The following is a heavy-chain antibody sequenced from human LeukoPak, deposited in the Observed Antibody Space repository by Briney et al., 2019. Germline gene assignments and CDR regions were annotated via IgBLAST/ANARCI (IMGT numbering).Heavy chain of an antibody. Sequence: GASVKVSCKASGGTFSSYAISWVRQAPGQGLEWMGRIIPIFGTANYAQKFQGRVTITTDESTSTAYMELSSLRSEDTAVYYCARGIGDFWSGYYEYYFGYWGQGTLVTVSS. D-gene: IGHD3-3*01. CDR1: GGTFSSYA. CDR2: IIPIFGTA. J-gene: IGHJ4*02. V-gene: IGHV1-69*05. CDR3: ARGIGDFWSGYYEYYFGY.